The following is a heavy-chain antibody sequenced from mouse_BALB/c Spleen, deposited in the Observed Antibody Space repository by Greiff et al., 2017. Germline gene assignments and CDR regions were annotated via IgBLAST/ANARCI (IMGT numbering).Heavy chain of an antibody. CDR2: INPSTGYT. CDR3: ARHLYYYGSSSYAMDY. J-gene: IGHJ4*01. CDR1: GYTFTSYW. Sequence: VQLQQSGAELAKPGASVKMSCKASGYTFTSYWMHWVKQRPGQGLEWIGYINPSTGYTEYNQKFKDKATLTADKSSSTAYMQLSSLTSEDSAVYYGARHLYYYGSSSYAMDYWGQGTSVTVSS. V-gene: IGHV1-7*01. D-gene: IGHD1-1*01.